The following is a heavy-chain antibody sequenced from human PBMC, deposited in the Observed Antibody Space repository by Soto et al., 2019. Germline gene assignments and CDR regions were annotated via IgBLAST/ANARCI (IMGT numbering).Heavy chain of an antibody. CDR2: IWYDGSNK. D-gene: IGHD3-22*01. J-gene: IGHJ3*02. Sequence: QVQLVESGGGVVQPGRSLRLSCAASGFTFSSYGMHWVRQAPGEGLEWVAVIWYDGSNKYYADSVKGRFTISRDNSKNTLYLQMNSLRAEDTAVYYCARESYDSSGYYLSNDAFDIWGQGTMVTVSS. V-gene: IGHV3-33*01. CDR3: ARESYDSSGYYLSNDAFDI. CDR1: GFTFSSYG.